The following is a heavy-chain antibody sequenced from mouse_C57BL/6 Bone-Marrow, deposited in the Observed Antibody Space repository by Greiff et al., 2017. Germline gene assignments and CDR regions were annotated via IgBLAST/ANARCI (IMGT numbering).Heavy chain of an antibody. CDR1: GFKIKDDY. Sequence: VQLQQSGAELVRPGASVKLSCTASGFKIKDDYMHWVKQRPEQGLEWIGWIDPENGDTEYASKFQGKATITADTSSNTAYLQLSSLTAEDTAVYYCTVVVFDYWGQGTTLTVSS. CDR3: TVVVFDY. D-gene: IGHD1-1*01. CDR2: IDPENGDT. V-gene: IGHV14-4*01. J-gene: IGHJ2*01.